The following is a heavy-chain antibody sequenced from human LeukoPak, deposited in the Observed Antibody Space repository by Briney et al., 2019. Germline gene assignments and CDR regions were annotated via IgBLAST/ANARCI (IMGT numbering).Heavy chain of an antibody. V-gene: IGHV4-39*01. J-gene: IGHJ4*02. D-gene: IGHD4-17*01. CDR3: ARHRYGARAADIAF. Sequence: SETLSLTCTVSGGSISSTTSYWGWIRQPPGKGLEWIGTIYYSGTTYYNPSLKSRVTISLDTSRNQFSLNLSSVTAADTALYFCARHRYGARAADIAFWGQETLVTVSS. CDR1: GGSISSTTSY. CDR2: IYYSGTT.